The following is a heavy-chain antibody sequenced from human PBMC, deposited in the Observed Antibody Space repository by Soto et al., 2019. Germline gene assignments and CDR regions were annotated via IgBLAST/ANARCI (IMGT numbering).Heavy chain of an antibody. V-gene: IGHV3-33*01. CDR1: GFTFSSYG. Sequence: GGSLRLSCAASGFTFSSYGMHWVRQAPGKGLEWVAVIWYDGSNKYYADSVKGRFTISRDNSKNTLYLQMNSLRAEDTAVYYCARDGREPNYDILTGYHFDYWGQGTLVTVSS. CDR2: IWYDGSNK. CDR3: ARDGREPNYDILTGYHFDY. J-gene: IGHJ4*02. D-gene: IGHD3-9*01.